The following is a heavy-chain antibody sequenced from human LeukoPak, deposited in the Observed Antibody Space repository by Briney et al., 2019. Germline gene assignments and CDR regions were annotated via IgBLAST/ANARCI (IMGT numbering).Heavy chain of an antibody. D-gene: IGHD5-18*01. V-gene: IGHV3-21*01. Sequence: PGGSLRLSCAASGFIFSSYSMNWVRQAPGKGLEWVSSISSSSSYIYYADSVKGRFTIPRDNAKNSLYLQMNSLRAEDTAVYYCARETGYSYGNDYWGQGTLVTVSS. CDR1: GFIFSSYS. CDR3: ARETGYSYGNDY. J-gene: IGHJ4*02. CDR2: ISSSSSYI.